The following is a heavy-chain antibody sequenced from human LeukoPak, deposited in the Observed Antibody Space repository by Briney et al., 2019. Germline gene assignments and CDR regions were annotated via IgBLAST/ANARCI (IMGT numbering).Heavy chain of an antibody. CDR3: ARHDSSGPFDY. CDR2: MNPNSGNT. CDR1: GYTSTSYD. J-gene: IGHJ4*02. Sequence: ASVKVSCKASGYTSTSYDINWVRQATGQGLEWMGWMNPNSGNTGYAQKFQGRVTITRNTSISTAYMELSSLRSEDTAVYYCARHDSSGPFDYWGQGTLVTVSS. V-gene: IGHV1-8*03. D-gene: IGHD3-22*01.